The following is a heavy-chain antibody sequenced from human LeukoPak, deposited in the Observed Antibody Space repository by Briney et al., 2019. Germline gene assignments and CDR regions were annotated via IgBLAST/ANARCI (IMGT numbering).Heavy chain of an antibody. D-gene: IGHD3-10*01. J-gene: IGHJ4*02. CDR1: GFTFSSYG. CDR2: ISFHGGEK. CDR3: AKLPSARSVPLPFDY. Sequence: PGGSLRLSCAASGFTFSSYGMHWVRQAPGKGLEWVAVISFHGGEKYYADSVRGRFTISRDNSKNTLYLQMNNLRVEDTAVYYCAKLPSARSVPLPFDYWGQGTLVTVSS. V-gene: IGHV3-30*18.